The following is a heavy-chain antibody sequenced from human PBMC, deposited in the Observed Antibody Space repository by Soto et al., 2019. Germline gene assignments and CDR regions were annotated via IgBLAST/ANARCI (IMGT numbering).Heavy chain of an antibody. CDR1: GYTFTSYG. CDR3: ARGGVAPYYYYGMDV. D-gene: IGHD5-12*01. V-gene: IGHV1-18*01. J-gene: IGHJ6*02. Sequence: ASVKVSCKASGYTFTSYGISWVRQAPGQGLEWMGWISTYNGDTNYAQTFQGRVTMTTDTSTSTVHMEVRSLRSDDTAVYYCARGGVAPYYYYGMDVWGQGTLVTVSS. CDR2: ISTYNGDT.